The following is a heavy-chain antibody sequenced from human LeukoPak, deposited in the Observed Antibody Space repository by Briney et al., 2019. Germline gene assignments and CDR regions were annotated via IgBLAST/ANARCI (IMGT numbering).Heavy chain of an antibody. CDR1: GGSIAGSNYY. D-gene: IGHD1-14*01. V-gene: IGHV4-39*01. CDR3: AGATPVPHVDY. J-gene: IGHJ4*02. CDR2: IYYGGST. Sequence: SETLSLTCTVSGGSIAGSNYYWVWIRQPPGKGLEWIVSIYYGGSTFYNPSLKSRVTISVDTSKNQFSLKLSSVTAVDTAVYFCAGATPVPHVDYWGQGTLVTVSS.